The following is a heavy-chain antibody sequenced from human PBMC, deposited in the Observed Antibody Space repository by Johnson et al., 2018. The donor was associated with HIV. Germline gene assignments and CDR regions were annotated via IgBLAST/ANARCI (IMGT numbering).Heavy chain of an antibody. Sequence: QVQLVESGGGVVQPGRSLRLSCAASGFTFSSYAMHWVRQAPGKGLEWVAFISYDGSNTYYADSVKGRFTISSDNSKNTVYLQMNSLGAEDTAVYYCAKDLPLVQGISMGGGVFDIWGPGTMVTVSS. CDR2: ISYDGSNT. D-gene: IGHD3-10*01. V-gene: IGHV3-30*04. CDR3: AKDLPLVQGISMGGGVFDI. J-gene: IGHJ3*02. CDR1: GFTFSSYA.